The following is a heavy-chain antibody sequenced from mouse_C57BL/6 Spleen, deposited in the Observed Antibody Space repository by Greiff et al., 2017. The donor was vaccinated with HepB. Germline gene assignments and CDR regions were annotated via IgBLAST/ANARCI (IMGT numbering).Heavy chain of an antibody. CDR2: IDPSDSYT. D-gene: IGHD1-1*02. Sequence: QVQLQQPGAELVKPGASVKLSCKASGYTFTSYWMQWVKQRPGQGLEWIGEIDPSDSYTNYNQKFKGKATLTVDTSSSTAYMQLSSLTSEDSAVYYCARQSSGSHWYFDVWGTGTTVTVSS. CDR1: GYTFTSYW. J-gene: IGHJ1*03. CDR3: ARQSSGSHWYFDV. V-gene: IGHV1-50*01.